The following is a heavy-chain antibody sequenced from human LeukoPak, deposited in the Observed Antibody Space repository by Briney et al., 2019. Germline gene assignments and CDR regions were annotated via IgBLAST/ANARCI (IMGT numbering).Heavy chain of an antibody. Sequence: GRFLRLSCAASGFTFSSYGMHWARQAPGKGLEWVAVISDDGSNEFYADSVKGRFTISRDTSKNTVNLQMNSLRAEDTAVYYCARGAYSSTWSIGEYLDHWGQGTLVTVSS. CDR1: GFTFSSYG. CDR3: ARGAYSSTWSIGEYLDH. CDR2: ISDDGSNE. D-gene: IGHD2-2*01. J-gene: IGHJ4*02. V-gene: IGHV3-30*19.